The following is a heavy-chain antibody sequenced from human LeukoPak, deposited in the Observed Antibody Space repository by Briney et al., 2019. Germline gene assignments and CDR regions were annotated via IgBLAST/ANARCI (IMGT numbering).Heavy chain of an antibody. Sequence: AGASLQISCKGSGSRFTSYWIGWVRQLPGKGLEWMGIIYPGDSDTRYSPSFQGQVTISADKSISTAYLQWSSLKASDTAMYYCARQGDFWSDFDPWGQGTLVTVSS. CDR2: IYPGDSDT. J-gene: IGHJ5*02. V-gene: IGHV5-51*01. CDR1: GSRFTSYW. CDR3: ARQGDFWSDFDP. D-gene: IGHD3-3*01.